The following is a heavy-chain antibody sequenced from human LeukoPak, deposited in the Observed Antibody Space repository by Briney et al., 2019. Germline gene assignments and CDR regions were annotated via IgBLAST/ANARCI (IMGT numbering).Heavy chain of an antibody. V-gene: IGHV3-23*01. CDR2: ISVSGDTT. J-gene: IGHJ4*02. CDR3: AKAGIGVVGYFDY. Sequence: GGSLRVSCAASGFSFSSFAMSWVRQAPGKGLEWVSSISVSGDTTYYADSVKGRFTISRDNSKNTLYLQMNSLRDEDTALYYCAKAGIGVVGYFDYWGQGTLVTVSS. D-gene: IGHD6-19*01. CDR1: GFSFSSFA.